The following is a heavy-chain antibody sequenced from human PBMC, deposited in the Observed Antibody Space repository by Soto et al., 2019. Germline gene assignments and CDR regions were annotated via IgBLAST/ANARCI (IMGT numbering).Heavy chain of an antibody. Sequence: EVQLLESGGDLIQPGGSLRLSCVASGITFGSRAMSWVRQAPGEGLEWVSGIGWTGNSLGDAVSVKGRFIISRDNAKNSLYLQMNSLRPDDTALCYCAKGRGAGSGASLDYWGQGTLVTVSS. J-gene: IGHJ4*02. CDR2: IGWTGNSL. D-gene: IGHD6-19*01. CDR1: GITFGSRA. CDR3: AKGRGAGSGASLDY. V-gene: IGHV3-9*01.